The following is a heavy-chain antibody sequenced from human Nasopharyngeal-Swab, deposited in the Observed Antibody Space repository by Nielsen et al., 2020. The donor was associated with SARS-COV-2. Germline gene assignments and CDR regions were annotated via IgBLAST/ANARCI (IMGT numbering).Heavy chain of an antibody. CDR1: GGSFSGYY. CDR3: ARVYRSGSYYMSIYYYYGMDV. J-gene: IGHJ6*02. Sequence: GSLRLSCAVYGGSFSGYYWSWIRQPPGKGLEWIGEINQSGSTNYNPSLKSRVTISVDTSKNQFSLKLSSVTAADTGVYYCARVYRSGSYYMSIYYYYGMDVWGQGTTVTVSS. D-gene: IGHD3-10*01. V-gene: IGHV4-34*01. CDR2: INQSGST.